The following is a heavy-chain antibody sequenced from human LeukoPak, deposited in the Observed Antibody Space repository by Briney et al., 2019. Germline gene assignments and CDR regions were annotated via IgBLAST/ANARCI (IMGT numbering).Heavy chain of an antibody. CDR1: GFTFSTYA. Sequence: GGSLRLSCAASGFTFSTYAVHWVRQAPGKGLEWVAAISYDGSKRYYADSVKGRFTISRDNSKNAFLQMNSLRAEDTAVYYCARDYDTSGSYFDFFDYWGQGTLVTVSS. CDR2: ISYDGSKR. J-gene: IGHJ4*02. D-gene: IGHD3-22*01. V-gene: IGHV3-30-3*01. CDR3: ARDYDTSGSYFDFFDY.